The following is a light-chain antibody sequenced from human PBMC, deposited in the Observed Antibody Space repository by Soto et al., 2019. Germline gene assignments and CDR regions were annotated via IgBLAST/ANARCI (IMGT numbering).Light chain of an antibody. J-gene: IGLJ1*01. CDR2: EGS. V-gene: IGLV2-23*03. CDR3: CSYAGSSTFV. CDR1: SSDVWSYNL. Sequence: QSVLTQPASVSGSPGQSITISCTGTSSDVWSYNLVSWYQQHPGKAPKLMIYEGSKRPSGVSNRFSGSKSGNTSSLTISGLQAEDEADYYCCSYAGSSTFVFGTGTKLTVL.